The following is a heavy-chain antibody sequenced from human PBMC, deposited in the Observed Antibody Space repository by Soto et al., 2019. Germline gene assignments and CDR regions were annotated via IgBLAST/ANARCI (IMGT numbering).Heavy chain of an antibody. D-gene: IGHD3-3*01. Sequence: SETLSLTCTVSGGSISSYYWGWIRQPPGKGLEWIGYIYYSGSTNYSPSLKSRVTISVDTSKNQFSLKLSSVTAADTAVYYCARRTRNDFWSGYYSSYYYYMDVWGKGTTVTVSS. CDR3: ARRTRNDFWSGYYSSYYYYMDV. J-gene: IGHJ6*03. V-gene: IGHV4-59*01. CDR1: GGSISSYY. CDR2: IYYSGST.